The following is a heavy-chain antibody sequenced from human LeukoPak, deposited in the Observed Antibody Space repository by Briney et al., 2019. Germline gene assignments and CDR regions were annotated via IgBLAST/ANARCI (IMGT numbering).Heavy chain of an antibody. D-gene: IGHD3-22*01. V-gene: IGHV3-23*01. CDR1: ALTRRNEW. Sequence: GGSLRLSCAGSALTRRNEWMSWVRQAPRKRLEWVTGISGSSGRTNYADSVKGHFTISRDNPKNTLYLQMNSLRVEDTAVYFCAKRGVVIRVILVGFHKEAYYFDSWGQGALVTVSS. CDR2: ISGSSGRT. CDR3: AKRGVVIRVILVGFHKEAYYFDS. J-gene: IGHJ4*02.